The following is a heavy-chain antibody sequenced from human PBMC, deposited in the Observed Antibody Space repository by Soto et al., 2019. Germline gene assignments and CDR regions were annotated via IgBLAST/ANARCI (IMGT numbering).Heavy chain of an antibody. V-gene: IGHV3-48*01. CDR1: GFTFSSYS. CDR2: ISSSSSTI. Sequence: EVQLVESGGGLVQPGGSLRLSCAASGFTFSSYSMNWVRQAPGKGLEWVSYISSSSSTIYYADSVKGRFTISRDNAKNSLYLQMNSLRAEDTAVYYCARDGIMIFGVVISFDYWGQGTLVTVSS. CDR3: ARDGIMIFGVVISFDY. D-gene: IGHD3-3*01. J-gene: IGHJ4*02.